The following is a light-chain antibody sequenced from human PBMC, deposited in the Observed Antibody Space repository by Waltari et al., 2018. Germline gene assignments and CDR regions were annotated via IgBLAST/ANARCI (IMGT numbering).Light chain of an antibody. J-gene: IGKJ2*03. CDR3: QQAHSFPYS. CDR1: QNINKW. V-gene: IGKV1-12*01. Sequence: DIQMTQSPSSVSASVGDRVTITCRASQNINKWLAWFQQTTGKPPKLLLFAGSSLQSGVPSRFSGSGSGADFTLTISTLQPEDSATYYCQQAHSFPYSFGQGTKLEIK. CDR2: AGS.